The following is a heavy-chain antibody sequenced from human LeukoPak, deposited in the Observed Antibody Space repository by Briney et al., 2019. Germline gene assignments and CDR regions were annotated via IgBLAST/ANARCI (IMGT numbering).Heavy chain of an antibody. V-gene: IGHV1-18*04. Sequence: ASVKVSCKASGYTFTSYGISWVRQAPGQGLEWMGWISAYNGNTNYAQKLQGRVTMTTDTSTSTAYMKLRSLRSDDTAVYYCARDYYGSGSYYKDFWGQGTLVTVSS. J-gene: IGHJ4*02. CDR2: ISAYNGNT. CDR1: GYTFTSYG. CDR3: ARDYYGSGSYYKDF. D-gene: IGHD3-10*01.